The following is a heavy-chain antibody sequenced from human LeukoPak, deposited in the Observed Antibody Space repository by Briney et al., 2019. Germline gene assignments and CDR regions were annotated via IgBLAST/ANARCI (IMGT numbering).Heavy chain of an antibody. D-gene: IGHD7-27*01. Sequence: GGSLRLSCAVSGFTFSSNWMSWVRQAPGKGLEWVAHIKQDGSERYYVDFVKGRYTISRDNAQNSLYLQMSNLRVEDTAVYYCARYGRNWDLDSWGQGTLVTVSS. V-gene: IGHV3-7*01. J-gene: IGHJ4*02. CDR1: GFTFSSNW. CDR3: ARYGRNWDLDS. CDR2: IKQDGSER.